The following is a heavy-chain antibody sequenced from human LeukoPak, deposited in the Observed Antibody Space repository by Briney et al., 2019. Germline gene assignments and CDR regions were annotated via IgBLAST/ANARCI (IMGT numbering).Heavy chain of an antibody. D-gene: IGHD4-17*01. CDR3: ARDSGDYGSYYYYYYMDV. CDR2: IYSGGST. V-gene: IGHV3-53*01. Sequence: GGSLRLSCAASGLTVSSNYMSWVRQAPGKGLEWVSVIYSGGSTYYADSVKGRFTISRDNSKNTLYLQMNSLRAEDTAVYYCARDSGDYGSYYYYYYMDVWGKGATVTVSS. CDR1: GLTVSSNY. J-gene: IGHJ6*03.